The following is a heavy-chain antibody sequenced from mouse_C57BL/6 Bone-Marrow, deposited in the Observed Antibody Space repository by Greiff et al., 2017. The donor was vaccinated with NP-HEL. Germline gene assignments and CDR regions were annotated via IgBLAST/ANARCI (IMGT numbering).Heavy chain of an antibody. V-gene: IGHV12-3*01. Sequence: QVQLQQSGPGLVKPSQSLFLTCSITGFPITSGYYWIWIRQSPGKPLEWMGYITHSGETFYNPSLQSPISITRETSKNQFFLQLNSVTTEDTAMYYCAGDPSDSSGPFAYWGQGTLVTVSA. J-gene: IGHJ3*01. CDR3: AGDPSDSSGPFAY. CDR2: ITHSGET. D-gene: IGHD3-2*02. CDR1: GFPITSGYY.